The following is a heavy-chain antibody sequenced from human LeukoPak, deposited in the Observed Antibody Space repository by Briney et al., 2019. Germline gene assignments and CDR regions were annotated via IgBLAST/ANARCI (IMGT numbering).Heavy chain of an antibody. CDR3: ARVRPRGIFDY. D-gene: IGHD3-16*01. CDR2: IYYSGST. Sequence: SETLSLTCTVSGGSISSGGYYWSWIRQHPGTGLEWIGYIYYSGSTYYNPSLKSRVTISVDTSKNQFSLKLSSVTAADTAVYYCARVRPRGIFDYWGQGTLVTVSS. J-gene: IGHJ4*02. V-gene: IGHV4-31*03. CDR1: GGSISSGGYY.